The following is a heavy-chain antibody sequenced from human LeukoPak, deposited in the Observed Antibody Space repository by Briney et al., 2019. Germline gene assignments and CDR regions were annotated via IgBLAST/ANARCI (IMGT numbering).Heavy chain of an antibody. D-gene: IGHD1-26*01. J-gene: IGHJ4*02. CDR1: GGSFSGYY. CDR3: ARSGSYYGFGY. V-gene: IGHV4-34*01. CDR2: INHSGST. Sequence: SETLSLTCAVYGGSFSGYYWSWIRQPPGKGLEWIGEINHSGSTNYNPSLKSRVTISVDTSKNQFSLKLSSVTAADTAVYYCARSGSYYGFGYWGQGTLVTVSS.